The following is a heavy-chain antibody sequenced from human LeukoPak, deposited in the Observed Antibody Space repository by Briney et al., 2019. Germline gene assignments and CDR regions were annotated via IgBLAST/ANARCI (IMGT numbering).Heavy chain of an antibody. J-gene: IGHJ6*03. CDR2: MNPNSGNT. D-gene: IGHD3-16*01. Sequence: ASVKVSCKASGYTFTSYDINWVRQATGQGLEWMGWMNPNSGNTGYAQKFQGRVTMTRNTTIGTAYMELSSLRSEDTAVYYCARVVASGLGEENYYYYYYMDVWGKGTTVTVSS. V-gene: IGHV1-8*01. CDR1: GYTFTSYD. CDR3: ARVVASGLGEENYYYYYYMDV.